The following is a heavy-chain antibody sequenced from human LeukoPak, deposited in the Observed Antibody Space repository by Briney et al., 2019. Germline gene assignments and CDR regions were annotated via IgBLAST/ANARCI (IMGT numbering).Heavy chain of an antibody. CDR2: INQDGSDK. CDR3: ASRIVGTPDYFDY. V-gene: IGHV3-7*01. CDR1: GFTFSTYW. Sequence: PGGSLRLSCAASGFTFSTYWMSWVRQAPGKGLEWVANINQDGSDKYHVDSVKGRFTISRDNAKNSLYLQMNSLGAEDTAVYYCASRIVGTPDYFDYWGLGTLVTVSS. J-gene: IGHJ4*02. D-gene: IGHD1-26*01.